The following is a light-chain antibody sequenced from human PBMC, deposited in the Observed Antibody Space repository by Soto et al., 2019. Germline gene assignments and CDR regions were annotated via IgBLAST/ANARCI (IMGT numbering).Light chain of an antibody. CDR2: GNS. Sequence: QSVLTQAPSVSGAPGQRVTISCTGSSSNIGAGFDVHWYQQLPGTAPKLLIYGNSNRPSGVPDRFSGSKSGTLASLAITGLQAEDEADYYCQSSDSSLSGPRVFGGGTKLTVL. CDR3: QSSDSSLSGPRV. V-gene: IGLV1-40*01. CDR1: SSNIGAGFD. J-gene: IGLJ2*01.